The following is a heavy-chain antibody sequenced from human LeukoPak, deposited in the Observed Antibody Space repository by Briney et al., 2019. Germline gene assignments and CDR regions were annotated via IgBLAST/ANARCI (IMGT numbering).Heavy chain of an antibody. D-gene: IGHD4-17*01. CDR1: GFTFSSYG. V-gene: IGHV3-33*01. J-gene: IGHJ4*02. CDR3: ARDSVGDLLDY. Sequence: GGSLRLSCAASGFTFSSYGMHWVRQAPGKGLEWVAVIWYDGSNKYYADSVKGRFTISRDNAKNSIYLQMDSLRVEDTAIYYCARDSVGDLLDYWGQGTPVTVSS. CDR2: IWYDGSNK.